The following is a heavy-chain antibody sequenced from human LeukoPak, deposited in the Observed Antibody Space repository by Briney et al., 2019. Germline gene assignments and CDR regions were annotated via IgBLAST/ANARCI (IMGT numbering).Heavy chain of an antibody. CDR1: GFTFSSYA. D-gene: IGHD3-22*01. J-gene: IGHJ4*02. CDR3: AKDLVAIGYYDSSGYSDY. V-gene: IGHV3-23*01. CDR2: ISGSGGST. Sequence: GGSLRLSCAASGFTFSSYAMSWVRQAPGKGLEWVSAISGSGGSTYYADSVKGRFTISRDNSKNTLYLQMNSLRAEDTAVYYCAKDLVAIGYYDSSGYSDYWGQGTLVTVSS.